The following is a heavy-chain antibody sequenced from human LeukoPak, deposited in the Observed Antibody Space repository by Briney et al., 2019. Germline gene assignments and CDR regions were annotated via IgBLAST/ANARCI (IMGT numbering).Heavy chain of an antibody. CDR3: ARDRPQVVVTLIDY. CDR1: GYTFTSYG. Sequence: ASVKVSCKASGYTFTSYGISWVRQAPGQGLEWMGWISAYNGNTNYAQKLQGRVTMTTDTSTSTAYMELRSLRSDDTAVYYCARDRPQVVVTLIDYWGQGTLVTVSS. V-gene: IGHV1-18*01. D-gene: IGHD2-21*02. J-gene: IGHJ4*02. CDR2: ISAYNGNT.